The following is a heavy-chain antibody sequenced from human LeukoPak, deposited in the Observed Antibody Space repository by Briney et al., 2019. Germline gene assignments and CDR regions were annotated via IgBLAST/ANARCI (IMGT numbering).Heavy chain of an antibody. Sequence: SETLSLTCTVSGRSISSSRSYWGWIRQPPGGGLEWIETISYSGNNYYKPSLESLVTISVDTSKNQYSLRLSSVTAADTAVHYCGRHCGGECVHSFDIWGQGTMVTVSS. V-gene: IGHV4-39*01. D-gene: IGHD2-21*01. CDR1: GRSISSSRSY. CDR3: GRHCGGECVHSFDI. CDR2: ISYSGNN. J-gene: IGHJ3*02.